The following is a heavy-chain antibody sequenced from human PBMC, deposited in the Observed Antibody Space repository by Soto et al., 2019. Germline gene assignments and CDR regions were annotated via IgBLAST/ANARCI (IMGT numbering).Heavy chain of an antibody. CDR2: MNPNSGNT. D-gene: IGHD6-19*01. J-gene: IGHJ4*02. CDR3: ATTVPYSSGWYFDY. Sequence: VASVKVSCKASGYTLTSYDINWVRQATGQGLEWMGWMNPNSGNTGYAQKFQGRVTMTRNTSISTAYMELSSLRSEDTAVYYCATTVPYSSGWYFDYWGQGTLVTVSS. V-gene: IGHV1-8*01. CDR1: GYTLTSYD.